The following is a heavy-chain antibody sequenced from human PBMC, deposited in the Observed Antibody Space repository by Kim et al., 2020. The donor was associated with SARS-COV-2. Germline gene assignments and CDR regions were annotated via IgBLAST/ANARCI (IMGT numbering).Heavy chain of an antibody. Sequence: NFKGRVTITADKTTSTAYMELGSLRSEDTAVYYCARDRGYVDTAMVPDYWGQGTLVTVSS. V-gene: IGHV1-69*04. J-gene: IGHJ4*02. D-gene: IGHD5-18*01. CDR3: ARDRGYVDTAMVPDY.